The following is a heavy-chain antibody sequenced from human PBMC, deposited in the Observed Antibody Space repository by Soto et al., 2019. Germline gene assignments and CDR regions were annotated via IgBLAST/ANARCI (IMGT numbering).Heavy chain of an antibody. CDR3: ARESEDLTSNFDY. V-gene: IGHV3-21*06. J-gene: IGHJ4*02. CDR1: GFTFTRFS. CDR2: ISSTTNYI. Sequence: GGSLRLSCAASGFTFTRFSMSWVRQAPGKGLEWVSSISSTTNYIYYGDSMKGRLTISRDNAKNSLYLEMNSLRAEDTAVYYCARESEDLTSNFDYWGQGTLVTV.